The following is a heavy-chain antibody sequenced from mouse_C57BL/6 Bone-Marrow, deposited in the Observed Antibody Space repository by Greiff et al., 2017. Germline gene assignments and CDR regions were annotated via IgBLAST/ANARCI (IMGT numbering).Heavy chain of an antibody. CDR3: ARNAVLAGTGPAWLAY. CDR1: GYTITDYN. D-gene: IGHD6-1*01. Sequence: EVQLQQSGPELVKPGASVKIPCKASGYTITDYNMDWVKQSHGKSLEWIGGFNPNNGGTIYNQKFQGKATLTVDKSSSTAYIELRSLTSEDTAVYYCARNAVLAGTGPAWLAYWGQGTLVTVSA. CDR2: FNPNNGGT. J-gene: IGHJ3*01. V-gene: IGHV1-18*01.